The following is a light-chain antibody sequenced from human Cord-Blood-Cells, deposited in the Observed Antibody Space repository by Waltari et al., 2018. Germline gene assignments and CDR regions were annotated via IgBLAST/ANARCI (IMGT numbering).Light chain of an antibody. V-gene: IGLV2-14*01. J-gene: IGLJ1*01. CDR1: SSDVGGYNY. Sequence: QSALTQPASVSGSPAQSITIPCTGTSSDVGGYNYVSWYQQHPGKAPKLVMYDVSNRPTGVSNRFSGSKSGNTASLTISGHQGEDEADYYCSSYTSSSTLDVFGSGTKVTVL. CDR2: DVS. CDR3: SSYTSSSTLDV.